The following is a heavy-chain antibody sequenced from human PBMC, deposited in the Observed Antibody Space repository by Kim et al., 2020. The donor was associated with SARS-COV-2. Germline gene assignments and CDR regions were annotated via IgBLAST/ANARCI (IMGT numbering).Heavy chain of an antibody. D-gene: IGHD3-10*01. J-gene: IGHJ4*02. Sequence: NYNPSLKSRVTLSVDTANNQFSLKLTSVTAADTAVYYWATYDMIRGVMLYWGQGALVTVSS. V-gene: IGHV4-59*01. CDR3: ATYDMIRGVMLY.